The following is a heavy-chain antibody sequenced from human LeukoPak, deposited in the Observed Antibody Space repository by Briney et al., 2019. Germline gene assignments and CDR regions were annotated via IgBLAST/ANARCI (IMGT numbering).Heavy chain of an antibody. J-gene: IGHJ5*02. D-gene: IGHD3-16*02. CDR3: ARHDGRDLGYLDP. CDR2: IDPSDSYT. V-gene: IGHV5-10-1*01. CDR1: GYSITSYW. Sequence: GESLRISCKGSGYSITSYWTSWVRQMPGKGLVWMGRIDPSDSYTNYSPSFQGHVIISADKSISTAYLQWSSMKASDTAMYYCARHDGRDLGYLDPWGQGTLVTVSS.